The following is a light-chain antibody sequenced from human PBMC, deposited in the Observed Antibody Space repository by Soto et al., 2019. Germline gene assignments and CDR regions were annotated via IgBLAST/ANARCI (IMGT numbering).Light chain of an antibody. CDR2: DVS. Sequence: QSVLTQPASVSGSPGQSITISCTGTSSDVGAYNSVAWYQHNPGKAPKLMIYDVSNRPSGVSSLFSGSKSANTASLSISGLEADDEADYYCSSYTSSSTLVFGTGTKLTVL. CDR3: SSYTSSSTLV. CDR1: SSDVGAYNS. J-gene: IGLJ1*01. V-gene: IGLV2-14*01.